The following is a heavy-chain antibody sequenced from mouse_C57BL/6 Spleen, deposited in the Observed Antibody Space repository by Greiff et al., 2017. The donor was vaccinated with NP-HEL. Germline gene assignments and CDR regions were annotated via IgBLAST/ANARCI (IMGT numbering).Heavy chain of an antibody. Sequence: VKLQESGAELARPGASVKLSCKASGYTFTSYGISWVNQRTGQGLEWIGEIYPRSGNTYYNEKFKGKATLTADKSSSTAYMELRSLTSEDSAVYFCAGITTVVATGFEVWGTGTTVTVSS. J-gene: IGHJ1*03. V-gene: IGHV1-81*01. D-gene: IGHD1-1*01. CDR2: IYPRSGNT. CDR3: AGITTVVATGFEV. CDR1: GYTFTSYG.